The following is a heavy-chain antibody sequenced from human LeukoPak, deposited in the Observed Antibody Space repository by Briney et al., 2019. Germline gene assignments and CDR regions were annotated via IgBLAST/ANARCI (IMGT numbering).Heavy chain of an antibody. Sequence: GGSLRLSCAASGFTFSSYGMHWVRQAPGKGLEWVAVISYDGSNKYYADSVKGRFTISRDNSKNTLYLQLNSLRAEDTAVYYCAKGFGGTSTSCTPRFDYWGQGILVTVSS. CDR2: ISYDGSNK. V-gene: IGHV3-30*18. CDR3: AKGFGGTSTSCTPRFDY. CDR1: GFTFSSYG. D-gene: IGHD2-2*01. J-gene: IGHJ4*02.